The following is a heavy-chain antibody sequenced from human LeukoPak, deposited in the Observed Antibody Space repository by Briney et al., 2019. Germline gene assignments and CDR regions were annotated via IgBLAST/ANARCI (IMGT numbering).Heavy chain of an antibody. CDR1: GYSFTSYW. V-gene: IGHV5-10-1*01. CDR2: IDPSDSYT. J-gene: IGHJ3*02. Sequence: GESLKISCKGSGYSFTSYWISWVRQMPGKGLEWMGRIDPSDSYTNYSPSFQGHVTISADKSISTAYLQWSSLKALDTATYYCARQSYYDSSGYSPLSAFDIWGQGTMVTVSS. D-gene: IGHD3-22*01. CDR3: ARQSYYDSSGYSPLSAFDI.